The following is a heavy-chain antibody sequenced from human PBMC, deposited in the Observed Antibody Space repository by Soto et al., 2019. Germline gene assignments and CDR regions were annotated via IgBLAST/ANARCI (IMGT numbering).Heavy chain of an antibody. Sequence: PGGSLRLSCAASGFTFSGSAMHWVRQASGKGLEWVGRIRSKANSYATAYAASVKGRFTISRDDSKNTAYLQMNSLKTEDTAVYYCTRHVEASGYCSSTSCSARPHYWGQGTLVTVS. CDR3: TRHVEASGYCSSTSCSARPHY. J-gene: IGHJ4*02. V-gene: IGHV3-73*01. CDR1: GFTFSGSA. CDR2: IRSKANSYAT. D-gene: IGHD2-2*03.